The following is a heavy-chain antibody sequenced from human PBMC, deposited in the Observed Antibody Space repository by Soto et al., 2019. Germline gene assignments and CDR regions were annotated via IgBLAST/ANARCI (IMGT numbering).Heavy chain of an antibody. Sequence: SETLSLTCTVSGGSISSSSHYWGWIRQPPGKGLEWIGSIYYSGSTYYNPSLKSRVTISVDTSKNQFSLKLSSVTAADTAVYYCARQRSGWYDNNLDYWGQGTLVTVSS. CDR2: IYYSGST. D-gene: IGHD6-19*01. CDR1: GGSISSSSHY. V-gene: IGHV4-39*01. CDR3: ARQRSGWYDNNLDY. J-gene: IGHJ4*02.